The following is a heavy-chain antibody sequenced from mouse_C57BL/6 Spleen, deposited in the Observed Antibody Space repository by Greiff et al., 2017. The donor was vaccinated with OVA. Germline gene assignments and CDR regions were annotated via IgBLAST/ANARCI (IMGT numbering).Heavy chain of an antibody. V-gene: IGHV5-17*01. CDR1: GFTFSDYG. J-gene: IGHJ1*03. Sequence: EVKLMESGGGLVKPGGSLKLSCAASGFTFSDYGMHWVRQAPEKWLEWVAYISSGSSTIYYADTVKGRFTISRDNAKNTLFLQMTSLRSEDTAMYYCARDYGSSWYFDVWGTGTTVTVSS. D-gene: IGHD1-1*01. CDR2: ISSGSSTI. CDR3: ARDYGSSWYFDV.